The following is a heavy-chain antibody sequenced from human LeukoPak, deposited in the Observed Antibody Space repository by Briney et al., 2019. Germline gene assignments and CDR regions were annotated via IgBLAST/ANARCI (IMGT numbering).Heavy chain of an antibody. V-gene: IGHV3-53*01. D-gene: IGHD2/OR15-2a*01. CDR2: IYSSGSA. Sequence: GGSLRLSCAASGFTVNSNYMSWVGQAPGKGLEWVSIIYSSGSAFYADSVKGRFTISRDNSRNTLYLQMSSLRTEDTAVYYCAKIPQVGTTSVPNFDYWGQGTLVTVSS. CDR1: GFTVNSNY. J-gene: IGHJ4*02. CDR3: AKIPQVGTTSVPNFDY.